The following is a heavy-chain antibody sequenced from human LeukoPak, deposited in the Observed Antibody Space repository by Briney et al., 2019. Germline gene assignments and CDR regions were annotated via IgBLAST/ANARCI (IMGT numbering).Heavy chain of an antibody. V-gene: IGHV4-4*07. J-gene: IGHJ4*02. Sequence: SETLSLTCTVSGGSISSYYWSWIRQPAGKGLEWIGRIYTSGSTNYNPSLKSRVTMSVDTSKNQFSLKLSSVTAADTAVYYRASARFLEWLFDYWGQGTLVTVSS. D-gene: IGHD3-3*01. CDR3: ASARFLEWLFDY. CDR1: GGSISSYY. CDR2: IYTSGST.